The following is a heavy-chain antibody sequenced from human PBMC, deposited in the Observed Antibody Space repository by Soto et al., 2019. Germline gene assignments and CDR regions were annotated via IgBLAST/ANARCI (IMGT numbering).Heavy chain of an antibody. J-gene: IGHJ2*01. D-gene: IGHD2-21*01. Sequence: PGGSLRLSCAASGFTFSDYYMSWIRQAPGKGLEWVSYISSSGSTIYYADSVKGRFTISRDNAKNSLYLQMNSLRAEDTAVYYCARGVMATRPRYFDLWGRGTLVTVSS. CDR3: ARGVMATRPRYFDL. CDR2: ISSSGSTI. V-gene: IGHV3-11*01. CDR1: GFTFSDYY.